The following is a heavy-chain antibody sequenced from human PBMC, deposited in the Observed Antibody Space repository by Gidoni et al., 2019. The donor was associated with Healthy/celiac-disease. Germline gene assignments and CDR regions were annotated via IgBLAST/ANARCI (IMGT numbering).Heavy chain of an antibody. V-gene: IGHV3-43*01. Sequence: EVQLVESGGVVVQPGGSLRLSCAASGFTFDDYTMHWVRQAPGKGLEWVSLISWDGGSTYYADSVKGRFTISRDNSKNSLYLQMNSLRTEDTALYYCAKDISHYYGSGSYSDWGQGTLVTVSS. CDR3: AKDISHYYGSGSYSD. CDR2: ISWDGGST. J-gene: IGHJ4*02. D-gene: IGHD3-10*01. CDR1: GFTFDDYT.